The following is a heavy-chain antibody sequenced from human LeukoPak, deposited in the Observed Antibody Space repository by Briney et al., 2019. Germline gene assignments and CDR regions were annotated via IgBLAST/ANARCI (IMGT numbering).Heavy chain of an antibody. J-gene: IGHJ4*02. Sequence: ASVTVSCKASRYTFTSYDINWVREAAGHGLEWMGWMNPNTGRTGYAQKFQGRITMTRDTSINTAHMELTNLRSEDTAIYYCARLSQTPDYYSLGGYYYLGYWGQGTPVTVSS. D-gene: IGHD3-10*01. CDR2: MNPNTGRT. V-gene: IGHV1-8*01. CDR1: RYTFTSYD. CDR3: ARLSQTPDYYSLGGYYYLGY.